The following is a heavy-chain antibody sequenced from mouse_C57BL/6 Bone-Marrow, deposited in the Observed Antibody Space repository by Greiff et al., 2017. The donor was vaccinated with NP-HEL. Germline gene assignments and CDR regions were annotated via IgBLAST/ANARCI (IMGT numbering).Heavy chain of an antibody. J-gene: IGHJ1*03. Sequence: EVQLQQSGPELVKPGASVKISCKASGYTFTDYYMNWVKQSPGKSLEWIGDINPNNGGTSYNQKFKGKATLTVDKSSSTAYMELRSLTSEDSAVYYCARSYDGYYWYFDVWGTGTTVTVSS. CDR1: GYTFTDYY. CDR3: ARSYDGYYWYFDV. V-gene: IGHV1-26*01. CDR2: INPNNGGT. D-gene: IGHD2-3*01.